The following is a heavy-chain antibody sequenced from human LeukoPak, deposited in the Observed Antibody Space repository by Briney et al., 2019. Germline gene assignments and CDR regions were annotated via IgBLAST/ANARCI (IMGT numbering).Heavy chain of an antibody. D-gene: IGHD1-26*01. CDR3: ARVAGLQREDS. V-gene: IGHV3-7*01. Sequence: GGSLRLSCAASGFTFRKYWMSWVRQSPGKGLEWVANINEDGREKHYADSVKGRFTISRDNAKNSLFLQMNSLRVDDTAVYFCARVAGLQREDSWGQGTLVTVSS. CDR2: INEDGREK. J-gene: IGHJ4*02. CDR1: GFTFRKYW.